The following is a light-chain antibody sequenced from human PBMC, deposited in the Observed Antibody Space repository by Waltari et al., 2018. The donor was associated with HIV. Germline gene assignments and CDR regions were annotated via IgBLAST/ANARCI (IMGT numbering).Light chain of an antibody. CDR2: KAS. Sequence: DIQMTQSPSTLSASVGDRVTITCRANQSIGTWLAWYQQKPGRAPKLLFYKASSLESGVPSRFSGSGSGTEFTLTISSLQPDDFATYYCQQYKTSSPWTFGQGTKVDI. J-gene: IGKJ1*01. V-gene: IGKV1-5*03. CDR3: QQYKTSSPWT. CDR1: QSIGTW.